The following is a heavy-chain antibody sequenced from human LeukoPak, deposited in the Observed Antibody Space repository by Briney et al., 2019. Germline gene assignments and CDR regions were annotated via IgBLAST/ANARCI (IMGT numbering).Heavy chain of an antibody. D-gene: IGHD4-17*01. V-gene: IGHV3-21*01. CDR1: GFTFSSYS. Sequence: GGSLRLSCAASGFTFSSYSMNWVRQAPGKGLEWVSCISSSSSYIYYADSVKGGFTISRDKAQNSLYLHMNSLRAEDTAVYYCARARAIYYGDYQLESVDYWGQGTLVTVSS. CDR2: ISSSSSYI. J-gene: IGHJ4*02. CDR3: ARARAIYYGDYQLESVDY.